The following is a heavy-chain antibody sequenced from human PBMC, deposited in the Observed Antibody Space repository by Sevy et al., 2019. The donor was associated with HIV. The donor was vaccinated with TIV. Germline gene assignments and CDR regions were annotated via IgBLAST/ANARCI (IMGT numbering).Heavy chain of an antibody. V-gene: IGHV3-48*03. CDR3: AGDLPPSATTVAHFDY. CDR1: GFTFSSYE. Sequence: GGSLRLSCAASGFTFSSYEMNWVRQAPGKGLEWVSYISNSGSTIYYSDSVKGRFTISRDNAKNSLYLQMNSLRVEDTDVYYCAGDLPPSATTVAHFDYWGRGTLVTVSS. CDR2: ISNSGSTI. J-gene: IGHJ4*02. D-gene: IGHD4-17*01.